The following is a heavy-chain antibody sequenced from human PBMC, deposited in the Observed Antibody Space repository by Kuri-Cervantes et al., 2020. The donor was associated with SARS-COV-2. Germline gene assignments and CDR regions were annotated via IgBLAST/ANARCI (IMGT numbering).Heavy chain of an antibody. J-gene: IGHJ6*03. CDR1: GFTFSRSW. V-gene: IGHV3-23*01. CDR3: AKVYYDFWSGYYNYYYYMDV. CDR2: ISGSGGST. D-gene: IGHD3-3*01. Sequence: GGSLRLSCAASGFTFSRSWMLWVRQAPGKGLEWVSAISGSGGSTYYADSVKGRFTISRDNSKNTLYLQMNSLRAEDTAVYYCAKVYYDFWSGYYNYYYYMDVWGKGTTVTVSS.